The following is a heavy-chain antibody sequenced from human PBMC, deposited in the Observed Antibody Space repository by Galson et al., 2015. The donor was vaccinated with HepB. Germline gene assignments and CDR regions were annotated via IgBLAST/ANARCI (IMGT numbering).Heavy chain of an antibody. V-gene: IGHV1-8*01. Sequence: SVKVSCKASGYTFTSYDINWVRQATGQGLEWMGWMNPNSGNTGYAQKFQGRVTMTRNTSISTAYMELSSLRSEDTAVYYCARGLFVPAARPEYYYYYMDVWGKGTTVTVSS. D-gene: IGHD2-2*01. CDR1: GYTFTSYD. CDR3: ARGLFVPAARPEYYYYYMDV. CDR2: MNPNSGNT. J-gene: IGHJ6*03.